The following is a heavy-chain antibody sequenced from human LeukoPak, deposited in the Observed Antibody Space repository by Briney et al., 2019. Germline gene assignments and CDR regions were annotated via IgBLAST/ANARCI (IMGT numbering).Heavy chain of an antibody. J-gene: IGHJ4*02. CDR3: AKGTCASGYCSFDS. CDR2: ISYDGSNT. V-gene: IGHV3-30*18. Sequence: GSLRLSCAASGFTFSGYGMHWVRQAPGKGLEWVALISYDGSNTYHVDSVKGRFTISRDNSKNTLFLQMNSLRAEDTALYYCAKGTCASGYCSFDSWGQGTLVTVSS. D-gene: IGHD3-22*01. CDR1: GFTFSGYG.